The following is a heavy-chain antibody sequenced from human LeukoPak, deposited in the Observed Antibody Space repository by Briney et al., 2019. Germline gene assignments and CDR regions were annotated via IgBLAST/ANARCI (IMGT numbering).Heavy chain of an antibody. CDR2: IYYSGST. Sequence: PSETLSLTCTVSGGSISSSSYYWGWIRQPPGKGLEWIGSIYYSGSTYYNPSLKSRVTISVDTSKNQFSLKLSSVTAADTAVYYCARDHSSSSEDYYYGMDVWGQGTTVTVSS. CDR3: ARDHSSSSEDYYYGMDV. D-gene: IGHD6-13*01. J-gene: IGHJ6*02. CDR1: GGSISSSSYY. V-gene: IGHV4-39*07.